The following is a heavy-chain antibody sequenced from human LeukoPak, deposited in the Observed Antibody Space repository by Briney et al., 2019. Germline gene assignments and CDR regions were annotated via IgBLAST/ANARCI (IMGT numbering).Heavy chain of an antibody. J-gene: IGHJ4*02. CDR1: GFTLSRYS. CDR2: ISSSSSYI. CDR3: ARGEQWLVR. Sequence: PGGALRLFCAASGFTLSRYSMKWVRPAPGEGLGWVSSISSSSSYIYYADSVKGRFTISRDNAKNSLYLQMNSLRAEDTAVYYCARGEQWLVRWGQGTLVTVSS. D-gene: IGHD6-19*01. V-gene: IGHV3-21*01.